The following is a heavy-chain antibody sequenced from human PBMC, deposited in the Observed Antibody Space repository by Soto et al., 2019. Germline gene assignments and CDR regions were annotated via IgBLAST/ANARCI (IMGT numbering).Heavy chain of an antibody. CDR2: IIPIFGTA. CDR1: GGTFSSYA. J-gene: IGHJ4*02. D-gene: IGHD2-15*01. CDR3: AGGYCSGGSCYALPVDY. Sequence: QVQLVQSGAEVKKPGSSVKVSCKASGGTFSSYAISWVRQAPGQGLEWMGGIIPIFGTANYAQKFRGRVTITADESTSTAYMELSSLRSEDTAVYYCAGGYCSGGSCYALPVDYWGQGTLVTVSS. V-gene: IGHV1-69*01.